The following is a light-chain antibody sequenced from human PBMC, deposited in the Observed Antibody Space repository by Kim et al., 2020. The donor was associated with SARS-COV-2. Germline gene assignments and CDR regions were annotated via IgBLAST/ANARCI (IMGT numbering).Light chain of an antibody. CDR3: SSYAGTYTWV. V-gene: IGLV2-11*01. Sequence: QSALTQPRSVSGSPGQSVTISCTGTSNDVGRYNYVSWYQHHPGKAPKLMIYDVTKRPSGVPDRFSGSKSGNTASLNISGLQAEDEADYYCSSYAGTYTWVFGGGTKLTVL. CDR1: SNDVGRYNY. CDR2: DVT. J-gene: IGLJ3*02.